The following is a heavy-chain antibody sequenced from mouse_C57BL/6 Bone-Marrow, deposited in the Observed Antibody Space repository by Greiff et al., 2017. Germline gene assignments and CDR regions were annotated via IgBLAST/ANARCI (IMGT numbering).Heavy chain of an antibody. CDR1: GYSITNGNHW. V-gene: IGHV3-4*01. CDR3: ARDRIDGYYWYFDV. Sequence: EVKLMESGPALVKPSPTVSLTCTVTGYSITNGNHWWNWIRPVSGSKLEWIGYISSSGSTDSNPSLKSRISITRDTSKNQLFLQLNSVTTEDIATYYCARDRIDGYYWYFDVWGTGTTVTVSA. CDR2: ISSSGST. J-gene: IGHJ1*03. D-gene: IGHD2-3*01.